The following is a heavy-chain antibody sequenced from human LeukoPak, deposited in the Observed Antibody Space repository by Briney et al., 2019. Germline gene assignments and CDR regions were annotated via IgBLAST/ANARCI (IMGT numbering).Heavy chain of an antibody. D-gene: IGHD5-12*01. CDR1: GGSISSGGYY. J-gene: IGHJ4*02. CDR2: IYYSGST. Sequence: PSQTLSLTCTVSGGSISSGGYYWSWIRQHPGKGLEWIGYIYYSGSTYYNPSLKSRVTISADSSKNQFSLKVSSVTVADTAVYYCARVSPGYSSYVWDRDYWGQGTLVTVSS. V-gene: IGHV4-31*03. CDR3: ARVSPGYSSYVWDRDY.